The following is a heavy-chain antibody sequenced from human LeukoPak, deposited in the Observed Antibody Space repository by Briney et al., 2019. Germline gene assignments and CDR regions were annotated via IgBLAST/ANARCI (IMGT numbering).Heavy chain of an antibody. CDR3: ARNPSYDYVWGSYLGFLDY. J-gene: IGHJ4*02. CDR2: IYYSGST. D-gene: IGHD3-16*02. Sequence: PSETLSLTCTVSGGSISSSSYYWGWIRQPPGKGLEWIGSIYYSGSTYYNPSLKSRVTISVDTSKNQFSLKLSSVTAADTAVYYCARNPSYDYVWGSYLGFLDYWGQGTLVTVSS. V-gene: IGHV4-39*07. CDR1: GGSISSSSYY.